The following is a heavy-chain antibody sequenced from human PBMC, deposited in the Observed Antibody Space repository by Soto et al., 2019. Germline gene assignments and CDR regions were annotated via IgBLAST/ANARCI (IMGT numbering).Heavy chain of an antibody. J-gene: IGHJ4*02. CDR1: GFTFSTYA. V-gene: IGHV3-23*01. CDR2: ISANGQGI. Sequence: GGALRLSCAASGFTFSTYALSWVHQAPGKGLEWVSAISANGQGIYYADSVRGRFTISRDNSKNTIFLHMDSLRAEDTAVYYCAIAQTCPRDPFHYRGQGTLVTVSS. CDR3: AIAQTCPRDPFHY.